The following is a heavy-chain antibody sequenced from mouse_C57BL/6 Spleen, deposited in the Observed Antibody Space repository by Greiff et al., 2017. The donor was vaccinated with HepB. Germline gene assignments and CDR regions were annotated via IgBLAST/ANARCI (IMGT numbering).Heavy chain of an antibody. D-gene: IGHD2-4*01. CDR3: ARGYYDYCYAMDY. Sequence: VQLQQSGAELVRPGTSVKVSCKASGYALTNYLIEWVKQRPGQGLEWIGVINPGSGGTNYNEKFKGKATLTADKSSSTAYMQLSSLTSEDSAVYFCARGYYDYCYAMDYWGQGTSVTVSS. V-gene: IGHV1-54*01. CDR2: INPGSGGT. CDR1: GYALTNYL. J-gene: IGHJ4*01.